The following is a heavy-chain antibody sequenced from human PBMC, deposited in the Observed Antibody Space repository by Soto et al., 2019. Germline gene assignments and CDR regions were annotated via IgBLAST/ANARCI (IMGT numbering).Heavy chain of an antibody. CDR1: GFTFSGSV. CDR2: ITSDGTST. D-gene: IGHD3-10*01. V-gene: IGHV3-74*01. CDR3: RVWIGELSTDY. J-gene: IGHJ4*02. Sequence: EVQLVESGGGLIQPGGSLRLSCSASGFTFSGSVMHWVRQTPGKGLEWVSRITSDGTSTTYADSVKGRFTISRDNAKNTLYLQMNSLGVEDTALYYCRVWIGELSTDYWGQGTLVTVSS.